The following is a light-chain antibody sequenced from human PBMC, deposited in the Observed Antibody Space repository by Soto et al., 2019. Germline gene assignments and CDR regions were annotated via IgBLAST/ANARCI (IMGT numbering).Light chain of an antibody. Sequence: DIQMTQSPSSLSASVGDRVTITCRASQYISSYLNWYQQKPGKAPKVLIYAASTLQSGVPSRFSGSGSGTDFTLTISNLQPGDFATYYCQQSYSNVALTFGGGTKVDIK. V-gene: IGKV1-39*01. CDR1: QYISSY. J-gene: IGKJ4*01. CDR3: QQSYSNVALT. CDR2: AAS.